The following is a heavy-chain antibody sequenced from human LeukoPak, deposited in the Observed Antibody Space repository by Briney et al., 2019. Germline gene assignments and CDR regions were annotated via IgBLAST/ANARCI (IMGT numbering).Heavy chain of an antibody. J-gene: IGHJ2*01. Sequence: GASVKVSCKASGYTFTSYGISWVRQAPGQGLEWMGWISAYNGNTNYAQKLQGRVTMTTDTSTSTAYMELRSLRSDDTAVYYCARDGTGGYYYDSSGYWYFDLWGRGTLVTVSS. CDR3: ARDGTGGYYYDSSGYWYFDL. CDR1: GYTFTSYG. V-gene: IGHV1-18*01. D-gene: IGHD3-22*01. CDR2: ISAYNGNT.